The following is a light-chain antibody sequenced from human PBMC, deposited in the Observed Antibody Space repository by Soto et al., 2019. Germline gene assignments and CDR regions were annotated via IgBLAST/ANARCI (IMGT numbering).Light chain of an antibody. CDR1: QSVSSS. J-gene: IGKJ4*01. Sequence: EIVLTQSPVTLSLSPGERATLSCRASQSVSSSLAWYQQRPGQAPRLLIYDASNRATGIPARFSGSGSGTDFTLTISSLEPEDLAVYYCQQRSNWPLTFGGGTKVDIK. V-gene: IGKV3-11*01. CDR2: DAS. CDR3: QQRSNWPLT.